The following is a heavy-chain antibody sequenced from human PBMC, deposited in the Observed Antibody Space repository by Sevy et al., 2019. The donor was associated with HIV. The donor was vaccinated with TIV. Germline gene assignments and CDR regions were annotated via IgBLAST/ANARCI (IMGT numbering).Heavy chain of an antibody. Sequence: SETLSLTCTVSGGSISSGGYYWSWIRQHPGKGLEWIGYIYYSGSTYYNPSLKSRVTISVDTSKNQFSLKLSSVTAADTAVYYCARDLSSSGQFDYWGQGTLVTVSS. D-gene: IGHD3-22*01. CDR3: ARDLSSSGQFDY. V-gene: IGHV4-31*03. CDR2: IYYSGST. CDR1: GGSISSGGYY. J-gene: IGHJ4*02.